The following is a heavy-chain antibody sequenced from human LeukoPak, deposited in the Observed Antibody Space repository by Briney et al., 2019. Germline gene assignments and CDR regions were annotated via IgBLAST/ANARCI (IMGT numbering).Heavy chain of an antibody. CDR1: GYTFTSYD. CDR2: MNPNSGNT. D-gene: IGHD3-10*01. CDR3: ARGVVYGSGSYYSYYYMDV. V-gene: IGHV1-8*01. Sequence: WASVKVSCKASGYTFTSYDINWVRQATGQGLEWMGWMNPNSGNTGYAQKFQGRVTITRNTSISTAYMELSSLRSEDTAVYYCARGVVYGSGSYYSYYYMDVWGKGTTVTVSS. J-gene: IGHJ6*03.